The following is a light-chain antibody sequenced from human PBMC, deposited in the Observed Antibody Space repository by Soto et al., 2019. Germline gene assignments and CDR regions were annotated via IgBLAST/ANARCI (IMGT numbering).Light chain of an antibody. J-gene: IGKJ3*01. CDR1: QGISNY. V-gene: IGKV1-27*01. Sequence: IQMTQSPSSLSASVGDRVTITCRASQGISNYLAWYQQKPGKVPKLLIYAASTLQSGVPSRFSGSGSGTDFTLTISSLQPEDVATYYCQKYNRPTFGPGTKVDIK. CDR3: QKYNRPT. CDR2: AAS.